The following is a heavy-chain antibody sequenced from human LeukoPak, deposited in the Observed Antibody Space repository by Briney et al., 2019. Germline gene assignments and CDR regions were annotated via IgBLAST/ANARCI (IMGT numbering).Heavy chain of an antibody. D-gene: IGHD6-13*01. CDR2: INPNSGGT. J-gene: IGHJ4*02. CDR1: GYTFTGYY. V-gene: IGHV1-2*06. CDR3: ANLYSSSYIVSDY. Sequence: ASVKVSCKASGYTFTGYYMHWVRQAPGQGLEWMGRINPNSGGTNYAQKFQGRVTMTRDTSISTAYMELSGLRSDDTAVYYCANLYSSSYIVSDYWGQGTLVTVSS.